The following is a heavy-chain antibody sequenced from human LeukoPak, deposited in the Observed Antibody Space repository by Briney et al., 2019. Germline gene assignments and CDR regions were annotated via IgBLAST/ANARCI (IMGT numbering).Heavy chain of an antibody. D-gene: IGHD6-13*01. CDR1: GFAFDSYW. Sequence: PGGSLRLSCAASGFAFDSYWMSWVRQAPGKGLEWVANVKKDGSDKFYVDSVKGRFTISRDNSKNTLYLQMNSLRAEDTAVYYCAKAEAAADPYYYYGMDVWGQGTTVTVSS. V-gene: IGHV3-7*03. CDR3: AKAEAAADPYYYYGMDV. J-gene: IGHJ6*02. CDR2: VKKDGSDK.